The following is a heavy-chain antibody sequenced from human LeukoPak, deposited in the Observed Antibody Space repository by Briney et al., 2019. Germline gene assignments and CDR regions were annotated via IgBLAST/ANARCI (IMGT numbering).Heavy chain of an antibody. Sequence: GGSLRLSCAASGFTFSSYSMIWVRQDPGTRLEGVSSISSSSTYKCYADSLKARFTISNDNARNSLHLQMNSLRSEDTAHYYCSRSLYYYDGSALFQARDAFDIWGQGTMVTVSS. CDR3: SRSLYYYDGSALFQARDAFDI. CDR1: GFTFSSYS. CDR2: ISSSSTYK. V-gene: IGHV3-21*01. D-gene: IGHD3-22*01. J-gene: IGHJ3*02.